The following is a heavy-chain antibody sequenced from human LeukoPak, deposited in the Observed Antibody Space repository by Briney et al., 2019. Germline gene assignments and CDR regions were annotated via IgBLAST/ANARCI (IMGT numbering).Heavy chain of an antibody. CDR1: GFTFSSYW. V-gene: IGHV3-7*01. CDR2: IKQDGSEK. J-gene: IGHJ3*02. CDR3: ARGPSSFLEWLRHTYDAFDI. Sequence: PGGSLRLSCAASGFTFSSYWMSWVRQAPGKGLEWVANIKQDGSEKYYVDSVKGRFTISRDNAKNSLYLQMNSLRAEDTAVYYCARGPSSFLEWLRHTYDAFDIWGQGTMVTVSS. D-gene: IGHD3-3*02.